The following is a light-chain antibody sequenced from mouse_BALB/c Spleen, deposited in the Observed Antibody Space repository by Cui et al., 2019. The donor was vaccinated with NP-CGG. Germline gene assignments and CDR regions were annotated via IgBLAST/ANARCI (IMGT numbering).Light chain of an antibody. CDR2: GTN. V-gene: IGLV1*01. CDR3: ALWYSNHWV. Sequence: QAFVTQASPPTTSPGETVTLTCRSSTGAVTTNNYANWVQEKPDHLFTGLIGGTNNRAPGVPARFSGSLIGDKAALTITGAQTEDEAIYFCALWYSNHWVFGGGTKLTVL. CDR1: TGAVTTNNY. J-gene: IGLJ1*01.